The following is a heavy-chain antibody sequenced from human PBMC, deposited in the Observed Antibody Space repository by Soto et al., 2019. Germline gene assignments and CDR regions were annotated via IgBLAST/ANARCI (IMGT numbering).Heavy chain of an antibody. CDR3: ARAYSPVYPNYFDY. CDR2: ISSSSSYI. CDR1: GFTFSSYS. V-gene: IGHV3-21*01. D-gene: IGHD2-15*01. J-gene: IGHJ4*02. Sequence: GSLRLSCAASGFTFSSYSMNWVRQAPGKGLEWVSSISSSSSYIYYADSVKGRFTISRDNAKNSLYLQMNSLRAEDTAVYYCARAYSPVYPNYFDYWGQGTLVTVSS.